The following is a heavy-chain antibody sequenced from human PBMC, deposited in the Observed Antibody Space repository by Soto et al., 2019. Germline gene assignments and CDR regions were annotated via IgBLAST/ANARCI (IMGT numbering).Heavy chain of an antibody. D-gene: IGHD3-10*01. J-gene: IGHJ4*02. CDR3: ARDFSSSGSGSYVRFFDY. CDR2: IYYSGST. Sequence: QVQLQEAGPGLVKPSQTLSLTCTVSGGSISSGGYYWSWIRQHPGKGLEWIGYIYYSGSTYYNPSLRSRVTISVDTSKNQFSLKLTSVTAADTAVYYCARDFSSSGSGSYVRFFDYWGQGTLVTVSS. V-gene: IGHV4-31*03. CDR1: GGSISSGGYY.